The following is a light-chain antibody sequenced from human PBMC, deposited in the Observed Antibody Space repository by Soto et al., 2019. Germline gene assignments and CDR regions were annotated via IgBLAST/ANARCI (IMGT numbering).Light chain of an antibody. V-gene: IGLV2-14*03. CDR1: SSDVGGYNF. CDR3: NSCTSTNTYV. CDR2: DVI. J-gene: IGLJ1*01. Sequence: QSALTQPASVSGSPGQSITISCTGTSSDVGGYNFVSWYQQHPGKAPKLMIYDVINRPSGVPNRFSGSKSGNTASLTISGLQAEDEADYYCNSCTSTNTYVFGTGTTVTVL.